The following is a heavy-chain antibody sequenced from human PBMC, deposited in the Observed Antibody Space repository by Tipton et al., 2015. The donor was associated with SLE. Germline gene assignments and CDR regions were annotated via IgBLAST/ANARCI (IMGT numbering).Heavy chain of an antibody. J-gene: IGHJ6*02. CDR3: ATSFFHLEWSAYYYGMDV. CDR2: ISSSSSYI. V-gene: IGHV3-21*01. D-gene: IGHD3-3*01. Sequence: GSLRLSCAASGFTFSSYSMNWVRQAPGKGLEWVSSISSSSSYIYYADSVKGRFTISRDNAKNSLYLQMNSLRAEDTAVYYCATSFFHLEWSAYYYGMDVWGQGTTVTVSS. CDR1: GFTFSSYS.